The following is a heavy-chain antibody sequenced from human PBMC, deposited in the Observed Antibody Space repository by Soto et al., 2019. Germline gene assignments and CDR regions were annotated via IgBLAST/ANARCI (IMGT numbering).Heavy chain of an antibody. D-gene: IGHD2-8*01. J-gene: IGHJ5*02. CDR2: IYYSGST. CDR1: GGSISSGDYY. CDR3: ASSGYCTNGVCYTLFDP. V-gene: IGHV4-30-4*01. Sequence: SETLSLTCTVPGGSISSGDYYWSWIRQPPGKGLEWIGYIYYSGSTHYNPSLKSRVTISVDTSKNQFSLKLSSVTAADTAVYYCASSGYCTNGVCYTLFDPWRQGTLVTVSS.